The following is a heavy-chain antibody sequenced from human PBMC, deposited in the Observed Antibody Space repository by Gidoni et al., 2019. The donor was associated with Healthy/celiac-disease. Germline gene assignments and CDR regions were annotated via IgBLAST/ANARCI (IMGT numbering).Heavy chain of an antibody. D-gene: IGHD3-10*01. CDR1: GFTFDDYA. CDR2: FIWNSGGI. J-gene: IGHJ4*02. V-gene: IGHV3-9*01. Sequence: EVQLVESGGGLVQPGRSLRLSCAASGFTFDDYAMHWVRQAPGKGLEWVSGFIWNSGGIGDADPVKGRLTSSRENAKNSRYLKMNSRRAEVTALYYCAKDKGLLVPVPSGYLNYGGKGTL. CDR3: AKDKGLLVPVPSGYLNY.